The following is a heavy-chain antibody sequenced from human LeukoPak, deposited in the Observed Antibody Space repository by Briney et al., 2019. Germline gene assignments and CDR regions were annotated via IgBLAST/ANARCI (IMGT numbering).Heavy chain of an antibody. CDR3: AELGITMIGGV. CDR2: ISSSSSTI. D-gene: IGHD3-10*02. V-gene: IGHV3-48*04. CDR1: GFTFSSYS. Sequence: GGSLRLSCAASGFTFSSYSMNWVRQAPGKGLEWVSYISSSSSTIYYADSVKGRFTISRDNAKNSLYLQTNSLRAEDTAVYYCAELGITMIGGVWGKGTTVTISS. J-gene: IGHJ6*04.